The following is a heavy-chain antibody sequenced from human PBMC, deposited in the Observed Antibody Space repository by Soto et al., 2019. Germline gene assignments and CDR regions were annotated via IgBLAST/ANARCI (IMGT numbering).Heavy chain of an antibody. V-gene: IGHV3-15*01. D-gene: IGHD3-3*01. CDR1: GFTFSNAW. CDR3: TYAGEWLLRTYYYYGMDV. J-gene: IGHJ6*02. CDR2: IKSKTDGGTT. Sequence: PGGSLRLSCAASGFTFSNAWMSWVRQAPGKGLEWVGRIKSKTDGGTTDYAAPVKGRFTISRDDSKNTLYLQMSSLKTEDTAVYYCTYAGEWLLRTYYYYGMDVWGQGTTVTVSS.